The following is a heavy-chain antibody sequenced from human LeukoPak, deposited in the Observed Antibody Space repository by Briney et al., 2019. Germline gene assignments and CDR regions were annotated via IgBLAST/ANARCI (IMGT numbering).Heavy chain of an antibody. Sequence: NPSETLSLTCAVYGGSFSGYYWSWIRQPPGKGLEWIGRIYTSGSTNYNPSLKSRVTMSVDTSKNQFSLKLSSVTAADTAVYYCARAAAGTKNLFDYWGQGTLVTVSS. V-gene: IGHV4-59*10. D-gene: IGHD6-13*01. CDR3: ARAAAGTKNLFDY. J-gene: IGHJ4*02. CDR1: GGSFSGYY. CDR2: IYTSGST.